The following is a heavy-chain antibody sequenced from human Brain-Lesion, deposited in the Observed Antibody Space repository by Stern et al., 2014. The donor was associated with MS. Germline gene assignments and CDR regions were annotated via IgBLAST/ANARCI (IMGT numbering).Heavy chain of an antibody. CDR2: SRNKPNSYTT. CDR3: ARGFHSFDS. J-gene: IGHJ4*02. Sequence: EVQLVESGGGLVRPGGSLRLSCAVSGFTFSDHYMDWVRQAPGKGLEWVGRSRNKPNSYTTVYAASVKGRFTVSRDDSKNLLYLQMNSLKTDDTAVYYCARGFHSFDSWGQGTLVTVSS. V-gene: IGHV3-72*01. CDR1: GFTFSDHY.